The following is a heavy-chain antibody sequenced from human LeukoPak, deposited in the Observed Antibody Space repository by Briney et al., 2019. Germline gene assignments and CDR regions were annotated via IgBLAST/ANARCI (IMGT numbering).Heavy chain of an antibody. J-gene: IGHJ4*02. CDR2: ISWKSGSI. CDR1: GFTLDVYA. V-gene: IGHV3-9*03. CDR3: EKDNDDILTGYLDY. D-gene: IGHD3-9*01. Sequence: SLRLSRAPSGFTLDVYAMHWVREAPGEGLEWVSDISWKSGSIRYADSVKGRFTIYRDNAKNTMYLQMNSLRAEDMALYYCEKDNDDILTGYLDYWGEGTLVSVSS.